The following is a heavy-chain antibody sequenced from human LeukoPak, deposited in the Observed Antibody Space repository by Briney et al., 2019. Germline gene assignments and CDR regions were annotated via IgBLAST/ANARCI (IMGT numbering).Heavy chain of an antibody. CDR1: GFTVSSHY. Sequence: GGSLRLSCADSGFTVSSHYMSWVRQAPGKGLEWVSVIHSGDSTNYADSVKGRFTISRDNSKNTLYLQLNSLRAEDTAVYYCAREGYCGGRTCYSTMNWFDPWGQGTLVTVSS. CDR2: IHSGDST. V-gene: IGHV3-53*01. J-gene: IGHJ5*02. D-gene: IGHD2-15*01. CDR3: AREGYCGGRTCYSTMNWFDP.